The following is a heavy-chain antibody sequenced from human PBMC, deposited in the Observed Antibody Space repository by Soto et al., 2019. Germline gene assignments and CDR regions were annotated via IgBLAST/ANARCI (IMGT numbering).Heavy chain of an antibody. D-gene: IGHD1-26*01. Sequence: SETLSLTCTVSDGSISSYYWSWIRQPPGKGLEWIGYIYGTGTTNYAPSLKNRVTMSLHTSKNQFSLTLSSVTAADTAMYYCAGFSSGTYLFGLWGPGTLVTVSS. CDR1: DGSISSYY. CDR3: AGFSSGTYLFGL. V-gene: IGHV4-59*01. CDR2: IYGTGTT. J-gene: IGHJ4*02.